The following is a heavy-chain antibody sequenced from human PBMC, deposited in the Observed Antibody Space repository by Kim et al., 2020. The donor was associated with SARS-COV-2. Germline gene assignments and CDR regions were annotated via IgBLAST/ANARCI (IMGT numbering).Heavy chain of an antibody. CDR3: ASVLWFGEPGSYYYYGMDV. V-gene: IGHV1-69*13. Sequence: SVKVSCKASGGTFSSYAISWVRQAPGQGLEWMGGIIPIFGTANYAQKFQGRVTITADESTSTAYMELSSLRSEDTAVYYCASVLWFGEPGSYYYYGMDVWGQGTTVTVSS. CDR2: IIPIFGTA. D-gene: IGHD3-10*01. CDR1: GGTFSSYA. J-gene: IGHJ6*02.